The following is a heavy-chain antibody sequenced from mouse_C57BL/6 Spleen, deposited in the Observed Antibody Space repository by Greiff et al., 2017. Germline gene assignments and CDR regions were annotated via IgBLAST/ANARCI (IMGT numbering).Heavy chain of an antibody. J-gene: IGHJ2*01. CDR1: GYTFTDYE. V-gene: IGHV1-15*01. D-gene: IGHD1-1*01. CDR2: IDPETGGT. CDR3: ARDPPYYYGVDY. Sequence: VKLQESGAELVRPGASVTLSCKASGYTFTDYEMHWVKQTPVHGLEWIGAIDPETGGTAYNQKFKSKATLTVDKPSSTAYMQLSSLTSEDSAVYYCARDPPYYYGVDYWGQGTTLTVSS.